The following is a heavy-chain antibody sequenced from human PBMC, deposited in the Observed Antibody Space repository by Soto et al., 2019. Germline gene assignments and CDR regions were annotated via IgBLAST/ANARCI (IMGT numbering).Heavy chain of an antibody. J-gene: IGHJ4*02. V-gene: IGHV1-69*06. D-gene: IGHD6-19*01. CDR3: ARAFSSGWGWALDY. CDR1: GGTFRNYA. CDR2: IIPMFGST. Sequence: QVQVVHSGAEVKKPGSSVKVSCEASGGTFRNYASSWVRQAPGQGHEWMGGIIPMFGSTNYAQKFQGRLTITAEKSTNTAHMELSSLRSEVTAVYYCARAFSSGWGWALDYWDQGNLVPV.